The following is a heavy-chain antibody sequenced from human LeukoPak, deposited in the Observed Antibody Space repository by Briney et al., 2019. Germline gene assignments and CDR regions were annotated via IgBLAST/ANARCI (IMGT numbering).Heavy chain of an antibody. CDR3: ARGANGYYFDY. V-gene: IGHV4-59*01. D-gene: IGHD5-24*01. CDR2: IYYSGST. CDR1: GGSFSGYY. J-gene: IGHJ4*02. Sequence: SETLSLTCAVYGGSFSGYYWSWIRQPPGKGLEWIGYIYYSGSTNYNPSLKSRVTISVDTSKNQFSLKLSSVTAADTAVYYCARGANGYYFDYWGQGTLVTVSS.